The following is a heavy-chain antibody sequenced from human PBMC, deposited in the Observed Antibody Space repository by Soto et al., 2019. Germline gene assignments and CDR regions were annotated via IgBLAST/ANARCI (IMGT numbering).Heavy chain of an antibody. CDR1: GDSVSSNSAA. D-gene: IGHD1-1*01. Sequence: SQTLSLTCAISGDSVSSNSAAWNWIRQSPSRGLEWLGRTYYRSKWYNDYAVSVKSRITINPDTSKNHFSLQLNSVTPEDTVFYYCARDHPLDLAYYYYMDVWGKGTTVTVSS. V-gene: IGHV6-1*01. CDR3: ARDHPLDLAYYYYMDV. CDR2: TYYRSKWYN. J-gene: IGHJ6*03.